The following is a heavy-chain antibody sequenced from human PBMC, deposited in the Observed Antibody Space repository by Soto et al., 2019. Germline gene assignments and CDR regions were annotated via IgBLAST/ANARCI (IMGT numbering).Heavy chain of an antibody. CDR2: ISGSGGST. J-gene: IGHJ5*02. CDR3: AITITRRGWFDP. Sequence: GSLRLSCAASGFTFSSYAMSWVRQAPGKGLEWVSAISGSGGSTYYADSVKGRFTISRDNSKNTLYLQMNSLRAEGTAVYYCAITITRRGWFDPWGQGTLVTVSS. CDR1: GFTFSSYA. D-gene: IGHD3-16*01. V-gene: IGHV3-23*01.